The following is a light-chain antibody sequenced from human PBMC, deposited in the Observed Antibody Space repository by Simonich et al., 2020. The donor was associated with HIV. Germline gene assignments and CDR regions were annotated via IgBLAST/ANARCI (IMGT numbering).Light chain of an antibody. V-gene: IGLV2-14*01. CDR2: DFS. CDR3: SSYTSSSTYVA. CDR1: SSDFGGYNY. Sequence: QSALTQPASVSGSPGQSITISCTGTSSDFGGYNYVSWYQQHPGKAPKLMIYDFSKRPSGVSNRVSGAKSCNTASLTISGLQAEDEADYYCSSYTSSSTYVAFGGGTKLTVL. J-gene: IGLJ2*01.